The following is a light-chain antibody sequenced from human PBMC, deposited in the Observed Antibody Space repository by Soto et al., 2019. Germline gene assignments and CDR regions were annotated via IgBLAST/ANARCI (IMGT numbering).Light chain of an antibody. Sequence: DIQLTQSPSFLSASVGDGVTITCRASQGISSYLAWYQQRPGKAPKLLIYAASTLQSGVPSRFSGSGSGTEFTLTISSLQPEDFATYYCQQYNSLWTFGQGTKVEIK. J-gene: IGKJ1*01. CDR1: QGISSY. CDR2: AAS. V-gene: IGKV1-9*01. CDR3: QQYNSLWT.